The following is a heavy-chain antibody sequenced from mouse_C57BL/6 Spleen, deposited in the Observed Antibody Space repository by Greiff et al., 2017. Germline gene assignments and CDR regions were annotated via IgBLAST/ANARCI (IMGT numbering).Heavy chain of an antibody. V-gene: IGHV5-6*01. D-gene: IGHD1-1*01. CDR3: ARQNYYGNSYVGAMDY. CDR1: GFTFSSYG. J-gene: IGHJ4*01. CDR2: ISSGGSYT. Sequence: EVQGVESGGDLVKPGGSLKLSCAASGFTFSSYGMSWVRQTPDKRLEWVATISSGGSYTYYPDSVKGRFTISRDNAKNTLYLQMSSLKSEDTAMYYCARQNYYGNSYVGAMDYWGQGTSVAVS.